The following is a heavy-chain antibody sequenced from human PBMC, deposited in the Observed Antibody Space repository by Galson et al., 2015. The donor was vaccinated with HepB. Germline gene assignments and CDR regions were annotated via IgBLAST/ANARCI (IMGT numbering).Heavy chain of an antibody. J-gene: IGHJ4*02. CDR1: GFTSSSYW. CDR3: ARARTGTSSVFVY. V-gene: IGHV3-74*01. CDR2: FSADGSTT. Sequence: SLRLSCAASGFTSSSYWMHWVRQAPGKGLMWVSRFSADGSTTTYADSVKGRFTISRDNAKNTLYLQMNSLRVEDTAVYYCARARTGTSSVFVYWGPGTLVTVSS. D-gene: IGHD2-8*02.